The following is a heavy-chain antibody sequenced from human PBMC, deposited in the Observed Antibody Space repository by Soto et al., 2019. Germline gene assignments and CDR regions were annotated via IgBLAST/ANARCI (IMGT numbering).Heavy chain of an antibody. D-gene: IGHD3-22*01. Sequence: GGSLRLSCAASGFTFSSYWMHWVRQAPGKGLVWVSRINSDGSSTSYADSVKGRFTISRDNAKNTLYLQMNSLRAEDTAVYYFTSGTSGSSGPLSWAQGTLVPVSS. CDR2: INSDGSST. CDR3: TSGTSGSSGPLS. CDR1: GFTFSSYW. V-gene: IGHV3-74*01. J-gene: IGHJ1*01.